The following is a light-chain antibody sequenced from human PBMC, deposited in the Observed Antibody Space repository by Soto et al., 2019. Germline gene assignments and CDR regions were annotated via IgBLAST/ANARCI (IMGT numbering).Light chain of an antibody. CDR1: QSVSNF. CDR3: QQRSSWPIT. CDR2: DAS. V-gene: IGKV3-11*01. Sequence: EIVLTQSPATLSFSPGERATLSCRASQSVSNFLAWYQQIPGQAPSLLIYDASNRATSIPARFSGSGSGTDFTLTISSLEPEDFAIYYCQQRSSWPITFGPGTKVDIK. J-gene: IGKJ3*01.